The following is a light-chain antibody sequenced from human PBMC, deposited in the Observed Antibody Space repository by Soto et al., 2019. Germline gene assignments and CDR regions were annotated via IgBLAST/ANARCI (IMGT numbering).Light chain of an antibody. V-gene: IGLV2-8*01. CDR2: EVT. Sequence: LTQPPSASGSPGQSVTISCTGTSSDVGGYTVSWYQHHPGKAPKVMIYEVTKRPSGVPDRFSGSKSGNTASLTVSGLQAEDEADYYCASSAGNFYVFGTGTKVTDL. CDR3: ASSAGNFYV. J-gene: IGLJ1*01. CDR1: SSDVGGYT.